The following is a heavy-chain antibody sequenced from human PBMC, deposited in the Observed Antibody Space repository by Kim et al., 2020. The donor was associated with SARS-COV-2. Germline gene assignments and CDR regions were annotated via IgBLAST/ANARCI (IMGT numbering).Heavy chain of an antibody. CDR1: GGSISSGDYY. CDR2: IYYSGST. V-gene: IGHV4-30-4*01. D-gene: IGHD5-12*01. J-gene: IGHJ4*02. Sequence: SETLSLTCTVSGGSISSGDYYWSWIRQPPGKGLEWIGYIYYSGSTYYNPSLKSRVTISVDTSKNQFSLKLSSVTAADTAVYYCARAGSGYDSGDYWGQGTLFTVSS. CDR3: ARAGSGYDSGDY.